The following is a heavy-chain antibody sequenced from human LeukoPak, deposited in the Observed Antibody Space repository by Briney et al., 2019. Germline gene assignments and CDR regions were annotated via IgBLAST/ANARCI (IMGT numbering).Heavy chain of an antibody. V-gene: IGHV4-34*01. J-gene: IGHJ5*02. CDR1: GGSFSDYY. CDR2: INHSGNT. CDR3: ARRRRAGTGWFDP. D-gene: IGHD6-13*01. Sequence: SETLSLTCAVYGGSFSDYYWSWIRQPPRKGLEWIGQINHSGNTNYNPSLKSRVTMSIDTSKNQFSLKLTSVTAADTAVYYCARRRRAGTGWFDPWGQGNLVTVSS.